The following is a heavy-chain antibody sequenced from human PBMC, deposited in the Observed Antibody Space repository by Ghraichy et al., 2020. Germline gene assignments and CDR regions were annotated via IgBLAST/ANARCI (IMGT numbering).Heavy chain of an antibody. CDR3: ARGLSRVGNWNADAFDI. CDR2: ISSSGSTI. D-gene: IGHD1-1*01. Sequence: GGSLRLSCAASGFTFSSFEMIWVRQAPGKGLEWVSYISSSGSTIYYADSVKGRFTISRDNAKNSLYLQMNSLRAEDTAVYYCARGLSRVGNWNADAFDIWGQGTMVTVSS. V-gene: IGHV3-48*03. CDR1: GFTFSSFE. J-gene: IGHJ3*02.